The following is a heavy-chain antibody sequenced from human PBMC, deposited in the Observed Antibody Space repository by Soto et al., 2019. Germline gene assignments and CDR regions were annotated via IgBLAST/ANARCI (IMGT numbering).Heavy chain of an antibody. Sequence: ASVKVSCKASGYTFTSYDINWVRQATGQGLEWVGWMNPNSGNTGYAQKFQGRVTMTRNTSISTAYMELSSLRSEDTAVYYCARDSGSYYHYYYYGMDVWGQGTTVTVSS. CDR3: ARDSGSYYHYYYYGMDV. CDR2: MNPNSGNT. V-gene: IGHV1-8*01. D-gene: IGHD1-26*01. CDR1: GYTFTSYD. J-gene: IGHJ6*02.